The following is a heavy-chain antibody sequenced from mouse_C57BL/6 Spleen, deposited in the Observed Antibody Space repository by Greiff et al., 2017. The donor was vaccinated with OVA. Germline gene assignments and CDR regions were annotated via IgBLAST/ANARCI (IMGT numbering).Heavy chain of an antibody. CDR2: IHPNSGST. Sequence: VQLQQPGAELVKPGASVKLSCKASGYTFTSYWMHWVQQRPGQGLEWIGMIHPNSGSTNSNAPFTRQPTLTVDKSSSTAFMQLSSLTSEDSAVYYWARALKGYYDYVDYWGQGTTLTVSA. CDR1: GYTFTSYW. J-gene: IGHJ2*01. V-gene: IGHV1-64*01. CDR3: ARALKGYYDYVDY. D-gene: IGHD2-3*01.